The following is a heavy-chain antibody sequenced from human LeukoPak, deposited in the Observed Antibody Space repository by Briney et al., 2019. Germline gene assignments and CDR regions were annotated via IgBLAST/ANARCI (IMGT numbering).Heavy chain of an antibody. CDR3: AKDINDYTSSWLTY. Sequence: PGGSLRLSCAASGFTFSSYAMSWVRQAPGKGLEWVSAISGSGGSTCYADSVKGRFTISRDNSKNTLYLQMNSLRAEDTAVYFCAKDINDYTSSWLTYWGQGTLVTVSS. CDR1: GFTFSSYA. V-gene: IGHV3-23*01. CDR2: ISGSGGST. J-gene: IGHJ4*02. D-gene: IGHD6-13*01.